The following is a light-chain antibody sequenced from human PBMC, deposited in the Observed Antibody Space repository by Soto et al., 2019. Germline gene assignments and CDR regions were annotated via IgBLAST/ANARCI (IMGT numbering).Light chain of an antibody. CDR3: QQFNIYPYT. V-gene: IGKV1-5*03. CDR2: RGS. J-gene: IGKJ2*01. CDR1: QSIGNW. Sequence: DIQMTQSPSTLSASVGDTVTFTCRASQSIGNWMAWYQQTPGKAPKLLIYRGSSLLSGVPSRFSGSGSGTEFTLTIVSLQPDDFAVYFCQQFNIYPYTFGPGTKLEIK.